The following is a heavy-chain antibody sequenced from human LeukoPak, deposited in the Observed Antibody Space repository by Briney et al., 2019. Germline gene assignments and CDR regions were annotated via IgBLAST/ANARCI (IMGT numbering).Heavy chain of an antibody. V-gene: IGHV4-61*02. CDR1: GGSISSGSYY. CDR2: IYTSGST. J-gene: IGHJ4*02. CDR3: ARERGYYGSGSYYDY. Sequence: SETLSLTCTVSGGSISSGSYYWSWIRQPAGKGLQWIGRIYTSGSTNYNPSLKSRVTISVDTSKNQFSLKLSSVTAADTAVYYCARERGYYGSGSYYDYWGQGTLVTVSS. D-gene: IGHD3-10*01.